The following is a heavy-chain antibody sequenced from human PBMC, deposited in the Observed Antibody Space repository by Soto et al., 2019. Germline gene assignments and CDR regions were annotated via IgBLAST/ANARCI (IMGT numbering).Heavy chain of an antibody. CDR1: GFTFSSYA. Sequence: GESLKISCAASGFTFSSYAMHWVRQAPGKGLEWVAVISYDGSNKYYADSVKGRFTISRDNSKNTLYLQMNSLRAEDTAVYYCARDQPSQLLWFGELINWGQGTLVTVSS. D-gene: IGHD3-10*01. V-gene: IGHV3-30-3*01. CDR3: ARDQPSQLLWFGELIN. J-gene: IGHJ4*02. CDR2: ISYDGSNK.